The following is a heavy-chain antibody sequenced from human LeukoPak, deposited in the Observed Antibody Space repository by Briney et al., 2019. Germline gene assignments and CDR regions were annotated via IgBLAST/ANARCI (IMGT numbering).Heavy chain of an antibody. J-gene: IGHJ4*02. Sequence: ASVKVSCKASGYTFTGYYMHWVRQAPGQGLEWMGLINPNNGGTSYAQKFQGRVSMTRDTSINTAYMELSRLRSDDTAVYFCARDSRVTNGDYWGQGTLVTLSS. CDR2: INPNNGGT. D-gene: IGHD3-10*01. CDR3: ARDSRVTNGDY. V-gene: IGHV1-2*02. CDR1: GYTFTGYY.